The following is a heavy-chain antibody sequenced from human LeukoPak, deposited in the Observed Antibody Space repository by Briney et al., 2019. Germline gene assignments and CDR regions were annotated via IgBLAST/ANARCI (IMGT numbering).Heavy chain of an antibody. Sequence: GGSLRLSCAASGFTFSSYAMTWVRQAPGMGLEWVSSISGSGGGTHYADSVKGRFTISRDNSYNTLYLQMNSPTAEDTVVYYCANSLGGIVVVVAASWGQGTLVTVSS. CDR1: GFTFSSYA. J-gene: IGHJ4*02. CDR2: ISGSGGGT. V-gene: IGHV3-23*01. CDR3: ANSLGGIVVVVAAS. D-gene: IGHD2-15*01.